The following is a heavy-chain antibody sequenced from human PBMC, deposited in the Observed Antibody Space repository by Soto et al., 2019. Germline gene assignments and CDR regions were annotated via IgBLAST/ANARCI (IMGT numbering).Heavy chain of an antibody. D-gene: IGHD1-1*01. Sequence: QVQLVESGGDVVQPGRSLRLSCAASGLTFSSYAMHWVRQAPGKGLEWVAVIWYDGSNKYYADSVKGRFTISRDKSKNTLNLQMDSLRIEDTAVYYCARQLERFFAYRGQGTLVPVS. J-gene: IGHJ4*02. CDR2: IWYDGSNK. CDR1: GLTFSSYA. CDR3: ARQLERFFAY. V-gene: IGHV3-33*01.